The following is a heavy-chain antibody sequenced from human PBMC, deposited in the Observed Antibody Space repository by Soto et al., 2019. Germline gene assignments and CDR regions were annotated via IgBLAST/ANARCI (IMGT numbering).Heavy chain of an antibody. CDR1: GGTFSSYT. D-gene: IGHD2-2*01. CDR3: ARDPRVVPAATLGY. Sequence: QVQLVQSGAEVKKPGSSVKVSCKASGGTFSSYTISWVRQAPGQGLEWMGRIIPILGIANYAQKFQGRVTXXAXKXXSTAYMELSSLRSEDTAVYYCARDPRVVPAATLGYWGQGTLVTVSS. CDR2: IIPILGIA. J-gene: IGHJ4*02. V-gene: IGHV1-69*08.